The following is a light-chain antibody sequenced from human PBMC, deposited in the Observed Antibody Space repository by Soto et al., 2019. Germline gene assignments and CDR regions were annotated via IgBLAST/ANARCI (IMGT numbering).Light chain of an antibody. Sequence: DIHLTQTPSTLSGYAGDELTITCRASQTISRWLAWYQQKPGXVPKLLIHDASTLDGGVPSRVSGSGSVTEFTLTISRLPPDDFETYFCHSRAFGQGTRLEIK. CDR3: HSRA. V-gene: IGKV1-5*01. CDR2: DAS. CDR1: QTISRW. J-gene: IGKJ5*01.